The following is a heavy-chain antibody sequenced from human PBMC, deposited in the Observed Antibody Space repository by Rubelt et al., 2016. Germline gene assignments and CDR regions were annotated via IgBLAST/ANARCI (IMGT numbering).Heavy chain of an antibody. Sequence: QVQLVQSGAEVKKPESSVKVSCKASGGTFSSYAISWVRQAPGQGLEWMGRIIPILGIANYAQKFQGRVTITADKSTSTAYMELSSLRSEDTAVYYCARDIYSGSYYGYWGQGTLVTVSS. V-gene: IGHV1-69*04. CDR2: IIPILGIA. CDR1: GGTFSSYA. J-gene: IGHJ4*02. CDR3: ARDIYSGSYYGY. D-gene: IGHD1-26*01.